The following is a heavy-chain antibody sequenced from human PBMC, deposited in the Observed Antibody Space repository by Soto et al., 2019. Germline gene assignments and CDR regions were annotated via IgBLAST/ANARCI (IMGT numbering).Heavy chain of an antibody. J-gene: IGHJ4*02. CDR2: INPNSGGT. Sequence: SVKVSCRASGYTFIDYYIHWVRQAPGQGLEWMGWINPNSGGTKYAPKFQGGVTMTRDTSITTAYMELSRLRSGDTAVYYCAREPATAKPEGVDFWGQGTLVTVSS. V-gene: IGHV1-2*02. D-gene: IGHD1-1*01. CDR1: GYTFIDYY. CDR3: AREPATAKPEGVDF.